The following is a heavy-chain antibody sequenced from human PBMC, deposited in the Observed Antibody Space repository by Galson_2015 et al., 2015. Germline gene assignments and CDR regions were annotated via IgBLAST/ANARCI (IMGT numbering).Heavy chain of an antibody. CDR2: IYYSGST. J-gene: IGHJ3*02. CDR1: GGSISSSSYY. Sequence: SETLSLTCTVSGGSISSSSYYWGWIRQPPGKGLEWIGSIYYSGSTYYNPSLKSRVTISVDTSKNQFSLKLSSVTAADTAVYYCARRNYDILTGYSMNDAFDIWGQGTMVTVSS. CDR3: ARRNYDILTGYSMNDAFDI. D-gene: IGHD3-9*01. V-gene: IGHV4-39*01.